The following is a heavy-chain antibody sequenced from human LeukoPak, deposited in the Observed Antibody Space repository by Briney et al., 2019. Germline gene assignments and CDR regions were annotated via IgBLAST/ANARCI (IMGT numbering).Heavy chain of an antibody. CDR3: ARDSGRYISGQGPYYYHGMDV. D-gene: IGHD6-19*01. V-gene: IGHV3-30-3*01. CDR1: GFTFSSYA. J-gene: IGHJ6*02. Sequence: PWGSLRLSCAASGFTFSSYALHWVRQAPVKGLEWVAVISNDETNKYYADSVKGRFTISRDNSKNTLYLQMNSLRPEDTAVYYCARDSGRYISGQGPYYYHGMDVWGQGTTVTVSS. CDR2: ISNDETNK.